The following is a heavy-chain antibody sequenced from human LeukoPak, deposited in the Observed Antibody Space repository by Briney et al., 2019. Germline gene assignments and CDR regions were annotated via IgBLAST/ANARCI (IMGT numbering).Heavy chain of an antibody. CDR1: GFTFSNFG. J-gene: IGHJ4*02. D-gene: IGHD5-12*01. CDR2: ISSGSDAI. Sequence: GGSLRLSFAAPGFTFSNFGMNWVRQAPGKGLEWVSYISSGSDAIYYADSVKGRFSISRDNAKNSLYLEMNNLRDEDTAVYFCARAMRSGYDYWGQGTLVIVSS. V-gene: IGHV3-48*02. CDR3: ARAMRSGYDY.